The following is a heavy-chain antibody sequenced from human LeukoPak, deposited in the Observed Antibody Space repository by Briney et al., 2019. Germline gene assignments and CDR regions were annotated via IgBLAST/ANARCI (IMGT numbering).Heavy chain of an antibody. CDR2: IYSGGST. CDR3: ARETYYDSRHFDY. Sequence: GGSLRLSCAASGLTFSSYSMNWVRQAPGKGLEWVSVIYSGGSTYYADSVKGRFTISRDNSKNTLYLQMNSLRAEDTAVHYCARETYYDSRHFDYWGQGTLVTVSS. J-gene: IGHJ4*02. CDR1: GLTFSSYS. D-gene: IGHD3-22*01. V-gene: IGHV3-53*01.